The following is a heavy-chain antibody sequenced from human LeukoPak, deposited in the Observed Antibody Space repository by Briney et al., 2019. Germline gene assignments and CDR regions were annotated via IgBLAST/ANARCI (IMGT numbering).Heavy chain of an antibody. CDR1: GFMFTNYA. J-gene: IGHJ3*02. D-gene: IGHD2-15*01. Sequence: GGSLRLSCAASGFMFTNYAMSWVRQAPGKGLEWVSALSASGGSSYYAHSMKGRFTISRDSSKNTLYLQMNGLRAEDRAVYYCARACSGGSCYLAAFDIWGQGTMVTVSS. V-gene: IGHV3-23*01. CDR3: ARACSGGSCYLAAFDI. CDR2: LSASGGSS.